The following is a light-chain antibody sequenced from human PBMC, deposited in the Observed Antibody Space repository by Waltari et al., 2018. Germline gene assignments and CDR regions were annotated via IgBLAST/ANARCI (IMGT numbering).Light chain of an antibody. V-gene: IGKV3-20*01. CDR3: QQYGTPQGYI. J-gene: IGKJ2*01. CDR1: QRVSSNY. CDR2: GAS. Sequence: EIVLTQSPGTLSLSPGETATLSCRANQRVSSNYFAWYQKKAGQSPRLLIYGASNRASGVPDRFSGRVSGAEFTLTISRLDPEDFAVYYCQQYGTPQGYILGQGTKVDI.